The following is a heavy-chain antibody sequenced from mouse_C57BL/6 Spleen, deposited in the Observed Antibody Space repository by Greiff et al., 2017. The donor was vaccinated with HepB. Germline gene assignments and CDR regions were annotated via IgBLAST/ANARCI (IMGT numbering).Heavy chain of an antibody. CDR2: IYPGDGDT. V-gene: IGHV1-82*01. Sequence: QVQLQQSGPELVKPGASVKISCKASGYAFSSSWMNWVKQRPGKGLEWIGRIYPGDGDTNYNGKFKGKATLTADKSSSTAYMQLSSLTSEDSAVYFCARCGITTVVPYYAMDYWGQGTSVTVSS. CDR1: GYAFSSSW. D-gene: IGHD1-1*01. CDR3: ARCGITTVVPYYAMDY. J-gene: IGHJ4*01.